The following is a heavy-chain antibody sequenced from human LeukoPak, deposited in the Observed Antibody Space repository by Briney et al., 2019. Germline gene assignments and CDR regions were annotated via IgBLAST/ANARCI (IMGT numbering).Heavy chain of an antibody. Sequence: GGSLRLSCAASGFTFSSYAMSWVRQAPGKGLEWVSAISGSGGSTYYADSVKGRFTISRDNSKNTLYLQMNSLRAEDTVVYYCAKDLGRWQRGYFDYWGQGTLVTVSS. J-gene: IGHJ4*02. D-gene: IGHD5-24*01. CDR1: GFTFSSYA. V-gene: IGHV3-23*01. CDR3: AKDLGRWQRGYFDY. CDR2: ISGSGGST.